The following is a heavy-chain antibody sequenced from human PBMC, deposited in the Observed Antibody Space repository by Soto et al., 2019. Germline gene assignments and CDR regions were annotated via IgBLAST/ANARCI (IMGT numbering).Heavy chain of an antibody. CDR1: GYTFVNYG. D-gene: IGHD4-4*01. Sequence: ASVKVSCKASGYTFVNYGINWVRQAPGQGLEWMGWISAYNGIAHYVEKFQDRVTMTTDTSTSTAYIELRSLRSDDTAVFYCAKDTSTVTTASYYNGMDVWGQGTTVTAP. J-gene: IGHJ6*02. CDR3: AKDTSTVTTASYYNGMDV. CDR2: ISAYNGIA. V-gene: IGHV1-18*01.